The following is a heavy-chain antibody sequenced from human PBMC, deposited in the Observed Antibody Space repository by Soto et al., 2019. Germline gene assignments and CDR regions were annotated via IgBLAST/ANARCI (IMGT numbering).Heavy chain of an antibody. D-gene: IGHD3-16*01. V-gene: IGHV4-59*02. CDR1: GASVNDYY. Sequence: WGTLSLTCTVSGASVNDYYWNWVRQPLGKGLEWIGFIHYTGSRIFNPSLQSRVTMSVDVSQNQFSLRLTSVTAADTAIYYCARWGHPAVKAFDIWGQGTTVTVSS. CDR3: ARWGHPAVKAFDI. CDR2: IHYTGSR. J-gene: IGHJ3*02.